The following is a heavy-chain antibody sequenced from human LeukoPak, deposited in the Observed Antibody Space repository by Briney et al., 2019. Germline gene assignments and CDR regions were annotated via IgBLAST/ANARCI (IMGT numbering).Heavy chain of an antibody. Sequence: GGSLRLSCAASGFTFSSYAMSWVRQAPGKGLEWVSAISGSGGSTYYADSVKGRFTISRDNAKNSLYLQMNSLRAEDTAVYYCVTNFDPDVDWGQGTLVTVSS. J-gene: IGHJ4*02. D-gene: IGHD3-9*01. CDR1: GFTFSSYA. V-gene: IGHV3-23*01. CDR3: VTNFDPDVD. CDR2: ISGSGGST.